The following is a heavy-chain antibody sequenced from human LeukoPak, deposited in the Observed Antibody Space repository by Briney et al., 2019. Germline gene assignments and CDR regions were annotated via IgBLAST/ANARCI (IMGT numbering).Heavy chain of an antibody. V-gene: IGHV3-43*02. J-gene: IGHJ4*02. CDR3: AKDIVPEPSIGCSYGMNY. D-gene: IGHD5-18*01. CDR2: ISGDGGST. CDR1: GFTFDDYA. Sequence: PGGSLRLSCAASGFTFDDYAMHWVRQAPGKGLEWVSLISGDGGSTYYADSVKGRFTISRDNSKNSLYLQMNSLRTEDTALYYCAKDIVPEPSIGCSYGMNYWGQGTLVTVSS.